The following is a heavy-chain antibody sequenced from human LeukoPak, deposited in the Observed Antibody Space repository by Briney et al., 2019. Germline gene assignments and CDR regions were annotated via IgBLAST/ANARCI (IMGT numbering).Heavy chain of an antibody. J-gene: IGHJ4*02. CDR1: GFTFSSYA. D-gene: IGHD3-22*01. CDR3: AKDTRYYYDSSGYYID. CDR2: ISGSGGST. Sequence: GGSLRLSCAASGFTFSSYAMRWVRQAPGKGLEWVSAISGSGGSTYYADSVKGRFTISRDNSKNTLYLQMNSLRAEDTALYYCAKDTRYYYDSSGYYIDWGQGTLVTVSS. V-gene: IGHV3-23*01.